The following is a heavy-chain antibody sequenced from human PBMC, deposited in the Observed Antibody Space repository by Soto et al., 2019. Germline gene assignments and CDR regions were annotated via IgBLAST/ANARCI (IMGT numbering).Heavy chain of an antibody. V-gene: IGHV1-69*01. D-gene: IGHD3-10*01. Sequence: QVQLVQSGAEVKKPGSSVKVSCKASGGIFRPYAISWLRQAPGQGLEWMGGIIPLFGTPNYAQRFQGRVTTTADESTSTAYMELSRLRSEDTAVYYGARDRDDYGSGNYYNRIDFWGQGTLVTVSS. J-gene: IGHJ4*02. CDR3: ARDRDDYGSGNYYNRIDF. CDR2: IIPLFGTP. CDR1: GGIFRPYA.